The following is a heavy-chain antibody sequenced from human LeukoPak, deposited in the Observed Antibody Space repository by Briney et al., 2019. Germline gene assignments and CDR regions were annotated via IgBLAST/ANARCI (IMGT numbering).Heavy chain of an antibody. CDR1: GGSISSYY. Sequence: SETLSLTCTVSGGSISSYYWSWIRQPPGKGLEWIGYIYYSGSTNYNPSLKGRVTISVDTSKNQFSLKLSSVTAADTAVYYCARGQGTVTTHWGQGTLVTVSS. J-gene: IGHJ4*02. CDR2: IYYSGST. D-gene: IGHD4-11*01. V-gene: IGHV4-59*01. CDR3: ARGQGTVTTH.